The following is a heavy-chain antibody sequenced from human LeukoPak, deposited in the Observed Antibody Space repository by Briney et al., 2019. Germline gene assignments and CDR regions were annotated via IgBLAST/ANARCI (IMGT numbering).Heavy chain of an antibody. J-gene: IGHJ4*02. CDR1: GFTFSSYA. CDR2: ISYDGSNK. Sequence: PGGSLRLSCAASGFTFSSYAMHWVCQAPGKGLEWVAVISYDGSNKYYADSVKGRFTISRDNSKNTLYLQMNSLRAEDTAVYYCAREGIAAAYSYFDYWGQGTLVTVSS. V-gene: IGHV3-30*04. D-gene: IGHD6-13*01. CDR3: AREGIAAAYSYFDY.